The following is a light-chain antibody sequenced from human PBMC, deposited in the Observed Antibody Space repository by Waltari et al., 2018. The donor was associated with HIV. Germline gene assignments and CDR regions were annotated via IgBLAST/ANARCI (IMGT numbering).Light chain of an antibody. CDR3: CSYAGSSTHVV. Sequence: QSALTQPASVSGSPGQSITIPCTGTSSDVGRYNLVSWYQHHPGKAPKLMIYEVSKRPSGVSNRFSGSKSGNTASLTISGLQAEDEADYYCCSYAGSSTHVVFGGGTKLTVL. CDR2: EVS. CDR1: SSDVGRYNL. J-gene: IGLJ2*01. V-gene: IGLV2-23*02.